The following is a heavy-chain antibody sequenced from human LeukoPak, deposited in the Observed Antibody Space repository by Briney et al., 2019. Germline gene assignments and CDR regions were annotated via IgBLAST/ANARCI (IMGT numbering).Heavy chain of an antibody. J-gene: IGHJ4*02. CDR3: AKDSLTGGPLGSMIAY. D-gene: IGHD3-9*01. Sequence: GGSLRLSCAASGFTLSSYSMNWVRQAPGKGLEGVAGISWNCSSIVYADSVKGRFTISRDNAKNSLYLQMNSLRAEDTALYYCAKDSLTGGPLGSMIAYCGQGTLVTVSS. CDR1: GFTLSSYS. CDR2: ISWNCSSI. V-gene: IGHV3-9*01.